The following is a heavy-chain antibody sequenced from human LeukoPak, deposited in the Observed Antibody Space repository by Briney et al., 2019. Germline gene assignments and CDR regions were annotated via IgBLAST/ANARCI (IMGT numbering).Heavy chain of an antibody. CDR2: IYTSGST. CDR3: ARGLRKVGNYYGMDV. V-gene: IGHV4-4*07. CDR1: GGSISSYY. J-gene: IGHJ6*02. Sequence: SETLSLTCTVSGGSISSYYWSWIRQPAGKGLEWIGRIYTSGSTNYNPSLKSRVTMSVDTSKNQFSLKLSSVTAADTAVYYCARGLRKVGNYYGMDVWGQGTTVTVSS. D-gene: IGHD1-26*01.